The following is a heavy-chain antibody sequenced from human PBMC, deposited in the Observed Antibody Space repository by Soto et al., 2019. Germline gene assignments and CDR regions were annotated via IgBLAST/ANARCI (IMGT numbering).Heavy chain of an antibody. D-gene: IGHD4-17*01. CDR3: AKNTVTSPNFFDP. Sequence: GGSLRLSCAASAFTFNSFAMSWVRQAPEKGLEWVSGISGSGGSAYYADSVRGRFTISRDKSKKTLYLQMNSLRAEDTAVYYCAKNTVTSPNFFDPWGQGTLVTVSS. CDR2: ISGSGGSA. J-gene: IGHJ5*02. CDR1: AFTFNSFA. V-gene: IGHV3-23*01.